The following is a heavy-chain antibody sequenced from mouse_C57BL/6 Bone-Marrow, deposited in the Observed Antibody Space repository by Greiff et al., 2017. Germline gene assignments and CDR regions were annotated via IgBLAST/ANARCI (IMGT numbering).Heavy chain of an antibody. J-gene: IGHJ2*01. CDR1: GYTFTSYG. V-gene: IGHV1-81*01. CDR2: IYPRSGNT. D-gene: IGHD1-1*01. Sequence: VQLQQSGAELARPGASVKLSCKASGYTFTSYGISWVKQRTGQGLEWIGEIYPRSGNTYYNEKFKGKATLTAEKSSSTAYMELRSLTSEDSAVYFCARSRITTVVATDYWGQGTTLTVSS. CDR3: ARSRITTVVATDY.